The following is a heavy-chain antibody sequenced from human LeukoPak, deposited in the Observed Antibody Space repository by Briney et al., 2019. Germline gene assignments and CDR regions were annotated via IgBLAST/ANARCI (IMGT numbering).Heavy chain of an antibody. Sequence: PGGSLTLNCAAYTFTFSSYSMNRDRPAQGQELEWVSYISSSSSTIYCADSVKGRFTISRENAKNSLYLQMKSLRAEDTAVYYCARGGYYYDSSGRVDAFDIWGQGTMVTVSS. J-gene: IGHJ3*02. D-gene: IGHD3-22*01. CDR2: ISSSSSTI. V-gene: IGHV3-48*01. CDR3: ARGGYYYDSSGRVDAFDI. CDR1: TFTFSSYS.